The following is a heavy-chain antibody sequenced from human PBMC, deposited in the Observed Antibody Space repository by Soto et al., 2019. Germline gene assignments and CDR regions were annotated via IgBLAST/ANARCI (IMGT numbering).Heavy chain of an antibody. J-gene: IGHJ6*03. CDR3: AGTTVTTPLPYYYYMDV. Sequence: SETLYLTCTASGGSISSSSYYWGWIRQPPGKGMEWIGSIYYSGSTYYIPPLKSRVTISVDTSKNQFSLKLSSVTAADTAVYYCAGTTVTTPLPYYYYMDVWGKGTTVTVSS. CDR2: IYYSGST. CDR1: GGSISSSSYY. D-gene: IGHD4-4*01. V-gene: IGHV4-39*01.